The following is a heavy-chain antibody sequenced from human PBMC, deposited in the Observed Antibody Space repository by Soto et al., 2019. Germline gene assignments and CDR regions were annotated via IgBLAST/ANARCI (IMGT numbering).Heavy chain of an antibody. Sequence: EVQLLESGGGLVQRGGSLRLSCVVSGFTFSTYAMSWVRQGPGKGLEWVSPITSSGGNTYYADSVKGRFTVSRDNSKNTLYLQMNSLRADATAVYYCARPMLVVVVALFYPWGQGTLVTVSS. V-gene: IGHV3-23*01. CDR2: ITSSGGNT. D-gene: IGHD3-22*01. CDR3: ARPMLVVVVALFYP. CDR1: GFTFSTYA. J-gene: IGHJ5*02.